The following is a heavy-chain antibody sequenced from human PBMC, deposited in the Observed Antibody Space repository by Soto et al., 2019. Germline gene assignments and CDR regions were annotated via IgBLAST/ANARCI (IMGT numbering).Heavy chain of an antibody. D-gene: IGHD3-10*01. V-gene: IGHV3-23*01. CDR2: ISSSGDST. J-gene: IGHJ6*02. CDR3: AKDGALVRGVILDYYYGMDV. CDR1: GFTFSKYG. Sequence: GGSLRLSCAASGFTFSKYGMSWVRQAPGKGLDWVSTISSSGDSTFYTDSVKGRFTISRDNSKNTVSLQMNSLRAEDTAVYYYAKDGALVRGVILDYYYGMDVWGQGTTVTVSS.